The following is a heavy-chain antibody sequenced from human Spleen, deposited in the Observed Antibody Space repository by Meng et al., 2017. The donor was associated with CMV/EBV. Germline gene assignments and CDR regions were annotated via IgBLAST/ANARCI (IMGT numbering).Heavy chain of an antibody. CDR3: ARDIGWVGGEGNDFHY. D-gene: IGHD3-3*01. V-gene: IGHV1-18*01. CDR1: SFCTYG. CDR2: ISTDNGNT. Sequence: SFCTYGMHQIPQARGQGPEWIGRISTDNGNTKTRQKHQARVAMTTVTSTSTAYMGLRGLGSDDSARYYCARDIGWVGGEGNDFHYWGQGTLVTVSS. J-gene: IGHJ4*02.